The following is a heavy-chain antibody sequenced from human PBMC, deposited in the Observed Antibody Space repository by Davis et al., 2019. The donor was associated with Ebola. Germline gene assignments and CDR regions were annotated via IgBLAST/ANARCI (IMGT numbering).Heavy chain of an antibody. D-gene: IGHD5-18*01. J-gene: IGHJ6*02. CDR1: GFTVSSNY. CDR2: IYSGGST. Sequence: GESLKISCAASGFTVSSNYMSWVRQAPGKGLEWVSVIYSGGSTYYADSVKGRFTIPRDNSKNTLSLQMNSLRAEDTVVYYCARELGYSYGLYYYYYGMDVWGQGTTVTVSS. V-gene: IGHV3-66*01. CDR3: ARELGYSYGLYYYYYGMDV.